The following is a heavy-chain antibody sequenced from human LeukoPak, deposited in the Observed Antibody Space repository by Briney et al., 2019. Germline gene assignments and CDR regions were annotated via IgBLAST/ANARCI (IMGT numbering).Heavy chain of an antibody. D-gene: IGHD6-19*01. Sequence: SETLSLTCTVSGGSISSYYWSWIRQPPGKGLEWIGYIYYSGSTNYNPSLKSRVTISVVTSKNQFSLKLSSVTAADTAVYYCARGSGWYVQIDYWGQGTLVTVSS. CDR2: IYYSGST. J-gene: IGHJ4*02. V-gene: IGHV4-59*01. CDR1: GGSISSYY. CDR3: ARGSGWYVQIDY.